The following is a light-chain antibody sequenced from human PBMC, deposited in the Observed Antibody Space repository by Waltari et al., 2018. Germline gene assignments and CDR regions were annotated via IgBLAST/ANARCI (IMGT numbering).Light chain of an antibody. V-gene: IGLV2-14*01. CDR2: EVH. CDR1: SSDLGGYNY. Sequence: QSSLTQPASVSTSPGQSSPSSCTATSSDLGGYNYVSWYQQHPGKAPKLMIYEVHNRPSGVSNRFSGSKSGNTASLTISGLQAEDEADYYCSSYTRSGPLFGGGTKLTVL. J-gene: IGLJ3*02. CDR3: SSYTRSGPL.